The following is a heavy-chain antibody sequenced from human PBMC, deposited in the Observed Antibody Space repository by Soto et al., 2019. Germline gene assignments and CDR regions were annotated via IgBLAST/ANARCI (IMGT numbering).Heavy chain of an antibody. Sequence: QVLLQESGPGLVKPSETLSLSCTVSGDSISSYYWGWIRQPPGKEMEWIGYVSPIWGSAYNPSLQSRVPISLDSSKSQFSLELTSVTATDTAVYYCARQGFGALSGLVDVWGQGTTVTVSS. CDR2: VSPIWGS. V-gene: IGHV4-59*08. CDR1: GDSISSYY. D-gene: IGHD3-10*01. J-gene: IGHJ6*02. CDR3: ARQGFGALSGLVDV.